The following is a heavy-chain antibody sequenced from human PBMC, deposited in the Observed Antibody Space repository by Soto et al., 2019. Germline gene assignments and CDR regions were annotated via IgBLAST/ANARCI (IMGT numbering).Heavy chain of an antibody. CDR3: ARDSKLKYCRSTSCYQTTYYYYYGMDV. D-gene: IGHD2-2*01. V-gene: IGHV1-69*13. J-gene: IGHJ6*02. CDR1: GGTFSRYA. CDR2: IIPIFGTA. Sequence: SVKVSCKASGGTFSRYAISWVRQSPGQGLEWMRGIIPIFGTANYAKKFKGRVTITADESTSTAYMELSSLRSEETAVYYFARDSKLKYCRSTSCYQTTYYYYYGMDVWGQGTTVTVSS.